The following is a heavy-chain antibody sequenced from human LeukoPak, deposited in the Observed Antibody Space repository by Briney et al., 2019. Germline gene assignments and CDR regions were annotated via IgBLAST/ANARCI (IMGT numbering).Heavy chain of an antibody. CDR1: SSSVSSGGYY. V-gene: IGHV4-61*08. CDR2: IYNNEST. CDR3: ARDPNMGSDAFDI. J-gene: IGHJ3*02. Sequence: SETLSLTCTVSSSSVSSGGYYWSWIRQPPGKGLEWIGSIYNNESTNYNPSLKSRVSISVDTSKNQFSLKLSSVTAADTAVYYCARDPNMGSDAFDIWGQGTMVTVSS. D-gene: IGHD1-26*01.